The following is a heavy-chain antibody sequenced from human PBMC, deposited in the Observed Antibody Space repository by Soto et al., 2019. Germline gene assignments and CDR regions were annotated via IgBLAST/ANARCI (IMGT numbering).Heavy chain of an antibody. CDR1: GGSISSYY. Sequence: QVQLQESGPGLVKPSETLSLTCTVSGGSISSYYWSWIRQPPGKGLEWIGYIYYSGSTNYNPSLRSRVTISVDTSKNQLSLKLSSVTAADTAVYYCASLVRGVRGNGFDPWGQGTLVTVSS. D-gene: IGHD3-10*02. CDR3: ASLVRGVRGNGFDP. V-gene: IGHV4-59*01. J-gene: IGHJ5*02. CDR2: IYYSGST.